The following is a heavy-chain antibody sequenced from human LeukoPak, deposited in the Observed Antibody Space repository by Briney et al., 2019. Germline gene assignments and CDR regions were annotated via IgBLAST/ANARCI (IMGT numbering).Heavy chain of an antibody. J-gene: IGHJ4*02. CDR1: GFTFSSYG. CDR2: IRYDGSNK. Sequence: GGSLRLSCAASGFTFSSYGMHWVRQAPGKGLEWVAFIRYDGSNKYYADSVKGRFTISRDNSKNTLYLQMNSLRAEDTAVYYCAKDRYGSGSYEYFTPKYYFDYWGQGTLVTVSS. V-gene: IGHV3-30*02. D-gene: IGHD3-10*01. CDR3: AKDRYGSGSYEYFTPKYYFDY.